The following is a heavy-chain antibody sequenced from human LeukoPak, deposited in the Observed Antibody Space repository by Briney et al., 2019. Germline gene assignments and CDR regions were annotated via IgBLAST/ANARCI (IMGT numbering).Heavy chain of an antibody. J-gene: IGHJ4*02. CDR1: GGSISSGGYS. CDR3: ARTDIVATIDGLDY. Sequence: SETLSLTCAVSGGSISSGGYSWSWIRQPPGKGLEWIGYIYHSGSTYYNPSLKSRVTISVDRSKNQFSLKLSSVTAADTAVYYCARTDIVATIDGLDYWGQGTLVTVSS. V-gene: IGHV4-30-2*01. D-gene: IGHD5-12*01. CDR2: IYHSGST.